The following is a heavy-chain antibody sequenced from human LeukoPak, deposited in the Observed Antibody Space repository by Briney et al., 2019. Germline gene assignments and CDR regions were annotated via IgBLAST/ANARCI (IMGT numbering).Heavy chain of an antibody. V-gene: IGHV3-48*03. CDR2: ISSSGSTI. CDR3: AREMVVGAPFDY. Sequence: GGSLRLSCAAPGFTFSSYEMNWVRQAPGKGLEWVSYISSSGSTIYYADSVKGRFTISRDNAKNSLYLQMNSLRVEDTAVYYCAREMVVGAPFDYWGQGTLVTVSS. D-gene: IGHD1-26*01. CDR1: GFTFSSYE. J-gene: IGHJ4*02.